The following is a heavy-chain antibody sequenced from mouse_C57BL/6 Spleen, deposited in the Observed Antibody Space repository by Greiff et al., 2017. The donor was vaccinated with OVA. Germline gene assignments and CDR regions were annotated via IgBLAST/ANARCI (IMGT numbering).Heavy chain of an antibody. D-gene: IGHD3-2*02. V-gene: IGHV1-59*01. CDR1: GYTFTSYW. CDR3: ARSDSSGYAWFAY. J-gene: IGHJ3*01. Sequence: VQLQQPGAELVRPGTSVKLSCKASGYTFTSYWMHWVKQRPGQGLEWIGVIDPSDSYTNYNQKFKGKATLTVDISSSTAYMQLSSLTSEDSAVYYCARSDSSGYAWFAYWGQGTLVTVSA. CDR2: IDPSDSYT.